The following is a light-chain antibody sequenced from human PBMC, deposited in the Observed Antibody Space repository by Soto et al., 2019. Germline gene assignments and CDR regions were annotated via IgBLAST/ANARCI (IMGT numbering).Light chain of an antibody. CDR1: QGVSTSY. CDR2: GAS. J-gene: IGKJ1*01. CDR3: QQYGSSPPWT. Sequence: DIVLTQSPATLSVSPGERATLSCSSSQGVSTSYLAWYQQKPGHAPRLLISGASSRASGIPDRFSGSGSGTDFTLTISRLEPEDFAVYYCQQYGSSPPWTFGQGTKVDIK. V-gene: IGKV3-20*01.